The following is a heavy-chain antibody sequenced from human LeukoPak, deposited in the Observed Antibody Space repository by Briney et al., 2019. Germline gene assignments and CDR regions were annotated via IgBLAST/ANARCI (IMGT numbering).Heavy chain of an antibody. J-gene: IGHJ2*01. D-gene: IGHD3-3*01. Sequence: SETLSLICAGYGGCFSGYYWSWIRQPPGKGLEWIGEINHSGITNHNPPLKRRVTMSVDTSKNQFSLKLSSVTAADTAVYYCARVPPFIRTSVYFDLWGRGTLVTVSS. CDR1: GGCFSGYY. CDR3: ARVPPFIRTSVYFDL. CDR2: INHSGIT. V-gene: IGHV4-34*01.